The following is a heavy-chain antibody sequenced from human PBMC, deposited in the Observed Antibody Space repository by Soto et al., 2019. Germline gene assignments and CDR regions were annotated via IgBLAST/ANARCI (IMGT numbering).Heavy chain of an antibody. J-gene: IGHJ4*02. CDR1: GFSIGSSA. V-gene: IGHV3-23*01. D-gene: IGHD2-15*01. CDR2: IGGNGVTT. CDR3: AKSSRYCSGGGCFYYFDY. Sequence: EVQLLESGGGLVQPEGSLRLSCAASGFSIGSSAWSWVRQAPGKGLDWVSTIGGNGVTTFYADSVKGRFTISRDISRNTVFLQMSSLRVEDTALYYCAKSSRYCSGGGCFYYFDYWGQGTLVTVSS.